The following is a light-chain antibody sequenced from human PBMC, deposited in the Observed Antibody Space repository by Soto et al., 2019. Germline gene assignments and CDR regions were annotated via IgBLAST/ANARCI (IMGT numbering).Light chain of an antibody. Sequence: AVLLTQSPSSFSASTGDRSTITCRASQDIHNYLAWYQQVPGKAPKLLIYAASILQTGVPSRFSGSGSGTDFTLTIDGLQSEDFATYFCQHYYNYPWTFGQGTPVE. CDR3: QHYYNYPWT. V-gene: IGKV1-8*01. CDR2: AAS. CDR1: QDIHNY. J-gene: IGKJ1*01.